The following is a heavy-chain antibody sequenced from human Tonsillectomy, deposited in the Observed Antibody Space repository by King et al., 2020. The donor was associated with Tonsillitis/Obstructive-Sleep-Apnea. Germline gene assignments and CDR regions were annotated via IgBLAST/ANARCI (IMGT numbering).Heavy chain of an antibody. V-gene: IGHV4-59*08. CDR2: IYYSGST. Sequence: VQLQESGPGLVKPPETLSLTCSVSGGSITSYYWSWIRQPPGKGLEWIGYIYYSGSTIYNPSLKSRVTISVDTSKNQFSLKRGSVTAADTAVYYCARAQVGATSRGWFDPWGQGTLVTVSS. CDR1: GGSITSYY. D-gene: IGHD1-26*01. J-gene: IGHJ5*02. CDR3: ARAQVGATSRGWFDP.